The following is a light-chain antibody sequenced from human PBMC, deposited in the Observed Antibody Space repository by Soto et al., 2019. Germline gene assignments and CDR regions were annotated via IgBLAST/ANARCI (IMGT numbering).Light chain of an antibody. CDR1: QSVLYSSDNKNY. CDR3: QQYYTTLT. CDR2: WAS. V-gene: IGKV4-1*01. J-gene: IGKJ4*01. Sequence: DIVLTQSPDSLAVSLGERATINCKSSQSVLYSSDNKNYLAWYQQKPGQPPKLLIYWASTRDSGVPERFSGSGSGTAFTLTISSLQAADVAVYYCQQYYTTLTFGGGTKVEIK.